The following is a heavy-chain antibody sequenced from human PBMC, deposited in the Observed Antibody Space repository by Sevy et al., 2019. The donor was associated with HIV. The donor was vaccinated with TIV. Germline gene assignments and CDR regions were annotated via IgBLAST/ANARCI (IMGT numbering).Heavy chain of an antibody. D-gene: IGHD3-10*01. J-gene: IGHJ4*02. CDR1: GFTFSSYV. Sequence: GGSLRLSCAASGFTFSSYVMHWVRQAPGKGLEWVAVISYDGSEKYHAHSVKGRFTISRDNSKNTLYLQMNSLRTEDTAVYYCARAQGVLLWFGEFPLWGQGTLATVSS. CDR3: ARAQGVLLWFGEFPL. CDR2: ISYDGSEK. V-gene: IGHV3-30*04.